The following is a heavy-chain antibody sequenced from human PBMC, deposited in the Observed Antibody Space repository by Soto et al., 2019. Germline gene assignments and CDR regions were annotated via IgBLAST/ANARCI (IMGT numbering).Heavy chain of an antibody. V-gene: IGHV1-18*01. CDR2: ISAYNGNT. CDR1: GYTFTSYG. Sequence: ASVKVSCKASGYTFTSYGISWVRQAPGQGLEWMGWISAYNGNTNYAQKLQGRVTMTTDTSTSTAYMELRSLRSDDTAVYYCARDDCSGGSCYPSPPLDYWGQGTLVTVSS. CDR3: ARDDCSGGSCYPSPPLDY. D-gene: IGHD2-15*01. J-gene: IGHJ4*02.